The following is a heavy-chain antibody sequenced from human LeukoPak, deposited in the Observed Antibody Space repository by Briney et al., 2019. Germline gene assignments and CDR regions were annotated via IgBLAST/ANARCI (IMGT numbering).Heavy chain of an antibody. J-gene: IGHJ3*02. CDR2: IYHTEKT. CDR3: ARNGPTAAGAFDI. D-gene: IGHD6-13*01. Sequence: PSGTLSLTCGVSGGSIITSNWWTWVRQPPGKGLEWIGEIYHTEKTNYNPSLKSRVTISLDKSKNQFSLKLTSVAAADTAVYYCARNGPTAAGAFDIWGQGTTAIVSS. CDR1: GGSIITSNW. V-gene: IGHV4/OR15-8*02.